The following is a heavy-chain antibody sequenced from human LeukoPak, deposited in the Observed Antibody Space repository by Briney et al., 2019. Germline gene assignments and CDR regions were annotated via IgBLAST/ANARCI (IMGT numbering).Heavy chain of an antibody. CDR2: IKQDDSEK. V-gene: IGHV3-7*01. CDR1: GFTFSSYW. J-gene: IGHJ4*02. D-gene: IGHD6-6*01. Sequence: GGSLSLSCAASGFTFSSYWMSWVRQAQGQGLEWVANIKQDDSEKSYVDSVKGRFTISRDNAKNSLYLQMNSLRAEDTAVYYGAREMYDGVEYSSSSVDYWGQGTLVTVSA. CDR3: AREMYDGVEYSSSSVDY.